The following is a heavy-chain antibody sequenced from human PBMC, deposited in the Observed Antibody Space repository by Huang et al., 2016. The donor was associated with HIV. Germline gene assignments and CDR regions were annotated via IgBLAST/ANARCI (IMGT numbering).Heavy chain of an antibody. CDR3: AAGYDTYYDI. V-gene: IGHV1-24*01. CDR1: GYTLTESS. CDR2: FAPEHGET. D-gene: IGHD2-21*01. J-gene: IGHJ3*02. Sequence: QVQLVQSGAEVKKPGASVKVSCKVSGYTLTESSIHWVRQAPGKGLEWMGGFAPEHGETSYAQNFQGRVTMTEDTSTDKAYMELHSLRPEDTAVYHCAAGYDTYYDIWGQGTMVIASS.